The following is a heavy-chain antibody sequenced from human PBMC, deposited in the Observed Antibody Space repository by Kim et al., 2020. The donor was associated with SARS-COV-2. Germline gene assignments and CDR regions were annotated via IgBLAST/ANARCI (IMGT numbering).Heavy chain of an antibody. D-gene: IGHD1-7*01. V-gene: IGHV1-69*13. Sequence: SVKVSCKASGGTFSSYAISWVRQAPGQGLEWMGGIIPIFGTANYAQKFQGRVTITADESTSTAYMELSSLRSEDTAVYYCARSSRYRVTGTTVLDYWGQGTLVTVSS. J-gene: IGHJ4*02. CDR2: IIPIFGTA. CDR3: ARSSRYRVTGTTVLDY. CDR1: GGTFSSYA.